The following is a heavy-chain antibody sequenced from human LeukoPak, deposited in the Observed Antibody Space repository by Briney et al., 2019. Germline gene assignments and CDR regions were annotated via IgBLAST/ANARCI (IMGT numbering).Heavy chain of an antibody. CDR3: ARDPLRYFDWLYLYGMDV. Sequence: ASVKVSCKASGYTFTSYDINWVRQATGQGLEWMGWMNPNSGNTGYAQKFQGRVTITRNTSISTAYMELSSLRSEDTAVYYCARDPLRYFDWLYLYGMDVWGQGTTVTVSS. CDR2: MNPNSGNT. J-gene: IGHJ6*02. CDR1: GYTFTSYD. V-gene: IGHV1-8*03. D-gene: IGHD3-9*01.